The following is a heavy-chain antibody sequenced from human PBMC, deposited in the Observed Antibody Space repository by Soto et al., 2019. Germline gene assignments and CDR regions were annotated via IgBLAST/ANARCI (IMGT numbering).Heavy chain of an antibody. Sequence: SETLSLTCTVSGGSISTYYWSWIRQPPGKGLEWIGYIHYTGSTNYNPSLKSRVTISVDTSKNQFSLKLSSVTAEDTAVYYCAREAADYGWFDPWGQGTQVTVSS. V-gene: IGHV4-59*01. D-gene: IGHD4-17*01. CDR3: AREAADYGWFDP. CDR1: GGSISTYY. CDR2: IHYTGST. J-gene: IGHJ5*02.